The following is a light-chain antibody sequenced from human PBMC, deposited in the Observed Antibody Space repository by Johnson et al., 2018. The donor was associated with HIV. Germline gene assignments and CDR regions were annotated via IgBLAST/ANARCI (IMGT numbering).Light chain of an antibody. CDR2: EDN. CDR1: SSNIGNNY. Sequence: HSVLTQPPSVSAAPGQKVTISCSGSSSNIGNNYVSWYQQLPVTAPKLLIYEDNNRPSGIPNRFSASKSGPSATLAITGLQTAAEADYYCATWDKSLTIGGVFGSGTKVTVL. CDR3: ATWDKSLTIGGV. J-gene: IGLJ1*01. V-gene: IGLV1-51*02.